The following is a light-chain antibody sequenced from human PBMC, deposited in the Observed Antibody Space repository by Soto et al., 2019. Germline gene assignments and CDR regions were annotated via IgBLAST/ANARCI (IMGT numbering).Light chain of an antibody. Sequence: QSVLTQPRSVSGSPGQSVTISCTGTSSDVGGYSYVSWFQQHPGKAPKLMIYDVSKRPSGVPDRFSGSKSGNTASLTISGLQAEDEADYYSCSFAGSYTLYVFGTGTKVTVL. CDR2: DVS. J-gene: IGLJ1*01. V-gene: IGLV2-11*01. CDR3: CSFAGSYTLYV. CDR1: SSDVGGYSY.